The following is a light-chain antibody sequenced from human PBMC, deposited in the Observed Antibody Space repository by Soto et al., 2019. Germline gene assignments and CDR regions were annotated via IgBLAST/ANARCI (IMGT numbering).Light chain of an antibody. Sequence: EIVLTQSPATLSLSPGERATLSCRASQSVSRYLAWYQQKPGQAPRLLIYDASNRATGIPARFSGSGSGTDFTLTISSLEPEDFAVYCCQQRSNWPPFSFGGGTKVEIK. CDR1: QSVSRY. CDR3: QQRSNWPPFS. V-gene: IGKV3-11*01. CDR2: DAS. J-gene: IGKJ4*01.